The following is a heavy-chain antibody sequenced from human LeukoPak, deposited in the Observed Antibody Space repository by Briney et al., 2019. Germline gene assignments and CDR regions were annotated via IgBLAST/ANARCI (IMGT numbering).Heavy chain of an antibody. D-gene: IGHD3-3*01. CDR2: IYTSGGT. J-gene: IGHJ3*02. CDR1: GGSISSYY. V-gene: IGHV4-4*07. Sequence: SETLSLTCTVSGGSISSYYWSWIRQPAGKGLEWIGRIYTSGGTNYNPSLKSRVTMSVDTSKNQFSLKLSSVTAADTAAYYCARDSSRTRITIFGVVGLDAFDIWGQGTMVTVSS. CDR3: ARDSSRTRITIFGVVGLDAFDI.